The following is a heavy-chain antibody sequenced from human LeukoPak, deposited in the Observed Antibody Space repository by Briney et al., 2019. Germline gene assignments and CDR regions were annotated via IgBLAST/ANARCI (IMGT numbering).Heavy chain of an antibody. Sequence: SETLSLTCTVSGGSISSYYWSWIRQPPGKGLEWIGYIYYSGSTNYNPSLKSRVTISVDTSKNQFSLKLRSVTAADTAVYYCARDGGVVRGVIIRGDYFDYWGQGTLVTVSS. V-gene: IGHV4-59*12. D-gene: IGHD3-10*01. CDR1: GGSISSYY. J-gene: IGHJ4*02. CDR2: IYYSGST. CDR3: ARDGGVVRGVIIRGDYFDY.